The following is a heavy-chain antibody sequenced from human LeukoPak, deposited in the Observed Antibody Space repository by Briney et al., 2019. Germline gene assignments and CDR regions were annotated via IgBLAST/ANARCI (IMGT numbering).Heavy chain of an antibody. D-gene: IGHD2-2*01. CDR3: ARGVRGYCSSTSCYYFY. CDR1: GYTFTSYD. CDR2: MNPNSGNT. V-gene: IGHV1-8*01. J-gene: IGHJ4*02. Sequence: ASVKVSCKASGYTFTSYDINWVRQATGQGLEWMGWMNPNSGNTGYAQKFQGRVTMTRNTSISTAYIELSSLRSEDTAVYYCARGVRGYCSSTSCYYFYWGQGTLVTVSS.